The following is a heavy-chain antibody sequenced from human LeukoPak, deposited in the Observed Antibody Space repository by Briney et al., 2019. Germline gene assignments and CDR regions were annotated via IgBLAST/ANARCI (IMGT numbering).Heavy chain of an antibody. J-gene: IGHJ4*02. V-gene: IGHV3-23*01. CDR2: ISGSGGST. D-gene: IGHD2-15*01. CDR1: GFTFSSYD. CDR3: AKGEGVYCSGGNCPCDY. Sequence: PGGSLRLSCAASGFTFSSYDMTWVRQAPGKGLEWVSAISGSGGSTYYADSVQGRFTISRDNSKNTLYLQMNSLRAEDTAIYYCAKGEGVYCSGGNCPCDYWGQGTLVTVSS.